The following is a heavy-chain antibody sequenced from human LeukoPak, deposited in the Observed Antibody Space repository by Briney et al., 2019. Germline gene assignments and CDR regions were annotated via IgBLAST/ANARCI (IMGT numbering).Heavy chain of an antibody. Sequence: GESLKISCKGSGYSFTSYWIGWVRQMPGKGLEWMGIIYPGDSDTRYSPSFQGQVTISADKSISTASLQWGSLKASDTAMYYCARQGADYGGWFYAFDIWGQGTMVTVSS. V-gene: IGHV5-51*01. CDR3: ARQGADYGGWFYAFDI. J-gene: IGHJ3*02. D-gene: IGHD4-23*01. CDR1: GYSFTSYW. CDR2: IYPGDSDT.